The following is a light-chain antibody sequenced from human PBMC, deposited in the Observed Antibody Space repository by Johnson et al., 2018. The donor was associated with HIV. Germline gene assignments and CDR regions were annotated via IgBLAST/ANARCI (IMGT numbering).Light chain of an antibody. Sequence: QSVLTQPPSVSAAPGQKVTISCSGRSSNIGNNYVSWYQQLPGKAPKLFIFDNNKRPSGIPDRFSGSKSGTSATLGITGLQTGDEADYYCVTWDSSLSVYVCGTGTKVTVL. CDR3: VTWDSSLSVYV. CDR1: SSNIGNNY. J-gene: IGLJ1*01. CDR2: DNN. V-gene: IGLV1-51*01.